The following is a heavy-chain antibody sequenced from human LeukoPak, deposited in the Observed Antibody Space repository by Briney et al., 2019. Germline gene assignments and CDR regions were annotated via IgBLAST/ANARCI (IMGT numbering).Heavy chain of an antibody. Sequence: SETLSLTCTVSGGSISSYYWSWIRQPPGKGLEWIGYIYYSGSTNYNPSLKSRVTISVDTSKNQFSLKLSSVTAADTAVYYCARGQSLGSYNWFDPWGQGTLVTVSS. D-gene: IGHD6-19*01. CDR1: GGSISSYY. J-gene: IGHJ5*02. V-gene: IGHV4-59*12. CDR3: ARGQSLGSYNWFDP. CDR2: IYYSGST.